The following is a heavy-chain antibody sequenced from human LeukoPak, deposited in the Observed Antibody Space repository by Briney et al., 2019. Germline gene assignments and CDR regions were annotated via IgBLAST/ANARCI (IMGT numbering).Heavy chain of an antibody. CDR3: ASPPTRECSSISWPLSY. J-gene: IGHJ4*02. CDR1: GYSFTTYW. V-gene: IGHV5-51*01. D-gene: IGHD2-2*01. CDR2: IYHGDSDT. Sequence: GESLKISCKGSGYSFTTYWIAWVRQMPGKGLEWMGIIYHGDSDTRYSPSFQGQVTISVDKSVSAAYLQWSSLKASDTAMYYCASPPTRECSSISWPLSYWGQGTLVTVSS.